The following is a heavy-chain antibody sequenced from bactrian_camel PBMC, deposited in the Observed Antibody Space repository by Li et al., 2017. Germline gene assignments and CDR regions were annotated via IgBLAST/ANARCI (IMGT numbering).Heavy chain of an antibody. V-gene: IGHV3S60*01. J-gene: IGHJ4*01. CDR1: GYDSTNGC. CDR2: IGESV. CDR3: AAGWRVDCDSGALRPASRTF. Sequence: QVQLVESGGASVQAGGSLRLTCAASGYDSTNGCIGWFRMVPGKEREDVACIGESVSYADSVKGRFAISRDEGDGKILYLQMDNLLPDDSARYYCAAGWRVDCDSGALRPASRTFWGQGTQVTVS. D-gene: IGHD3*01.